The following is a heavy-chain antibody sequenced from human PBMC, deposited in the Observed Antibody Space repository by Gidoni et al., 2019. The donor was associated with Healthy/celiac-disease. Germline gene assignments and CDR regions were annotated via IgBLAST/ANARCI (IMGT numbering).Heavy chain of an antibody. Sequence: QVQLQQCGAGLLKPSEPLSLTCAVSGGSFSGYYWSWLRQPPGKGLEWIGEINHSGSTDYNPSLKSRVTISVDTSKNQFSLKLSSVTAADTAVYYCAREPRGVVAATGAFDIWGQGTMVTVSS. CDR1: GGSFSGYY. CDR2: INHSGST. J-gene: IGHJ3*02. CDR3: AREPRGVVAATGAFDI. D-gene: IGHD2-15*01. V-gene: IGHV4-34*01.